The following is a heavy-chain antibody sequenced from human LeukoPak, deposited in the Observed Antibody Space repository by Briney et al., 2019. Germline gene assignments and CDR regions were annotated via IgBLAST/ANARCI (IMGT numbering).Heavy chain of an antibody. Sequence: GGSLRLSCAASGFTFSSYGMHWVRQAPGKGLEWVAVISYDGSNKYYADSVKGRFTISRDNSKNTLHLQMNSLRAEDTAVYYCANAGAEGTTGDAFDIWGQGTMVTVSS. CDR3: ANAGAEGTTGDAFDI. CDR1: GFTFSSYG. V-gene: IGHV3-30*18. CDR2: ISYDGSNK. J-gene: IGHJ3*02. D-gene: IGHD1-7*01.